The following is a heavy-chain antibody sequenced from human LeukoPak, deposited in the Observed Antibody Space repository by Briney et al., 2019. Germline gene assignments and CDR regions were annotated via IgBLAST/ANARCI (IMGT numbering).Heavy chain of an antibody. V-gene: IGHV3-7*01. D-gene: IGHD2-2*01. Sequence: PGGSLRLSCAASGFTFSSYWMSWVRQAPGKGLEWVANIKQDGSEKYYVDSVKGRFTISRDNAKNSLYLQMNSLRAEDTAVYYCARDWKSGSTRPYNWFDPWGQGTLVTVSS. CDR1: GFTFSSYW. J-gene: IGHJ5*02. CDR3: ARDWKSGSTRPYNWFDP. CDR2: IKQDGSEK.